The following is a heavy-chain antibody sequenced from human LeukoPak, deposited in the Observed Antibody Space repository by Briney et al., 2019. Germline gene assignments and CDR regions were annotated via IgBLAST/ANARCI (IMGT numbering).Heavy chain of an antibody. CDR2: VYYNGNT. J-gene: IGHJ4*02. D-gene: IGHD6-19*01. CDR3: ARGGWSMDY. V-gene: IGHV4-59*01. Sequence: SETLSLTCTVSGGSINNNYWSWIRQPPGKGLEWIGYVYYNGNTNYNPSLKSRGTISVDTSKNHFSLEVRSVSAADTAVYYCARGGWSMDYWGQGTLVTVSS. CDR1: GGSINNNY.